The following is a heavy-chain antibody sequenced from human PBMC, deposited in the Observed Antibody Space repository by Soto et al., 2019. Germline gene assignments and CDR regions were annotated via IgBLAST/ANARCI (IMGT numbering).Heavy chain of an antibody. CDR1: GFTFSSYN. J-gene: IGHJ6*02. CDR3: AREVGTFYYHYGMDV. Sequence: QVQLVESGGGVVQPGRSLRLSCAASGFTFSSYNMEWVRQAPGKGLEWVTVISFDGSNKYYADSVQGRFTISRDNSKNTVYLEMNSLKPEDTAVYYCAREVGTFYYHYGMDVWGQGPTVTVAS. D-gene: IGHD2-21*02. V-gene: IGHV3-30-3*01. CDR2: ISFDGSNK.